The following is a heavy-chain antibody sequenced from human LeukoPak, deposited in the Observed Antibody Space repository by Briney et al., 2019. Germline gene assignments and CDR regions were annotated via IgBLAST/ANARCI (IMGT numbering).Heavy chain of an antibody. CDR1: GYTFSGYY. V-gene: IGHV1-2*02. J-gene: IGHJ4*02. Sequence: ASVKVSCKSSGYTFSGYYIHWVRHASGQGLEWMGWINPNSGDTHYAQKFQGRVTLTRDTSISTAYMELSSLRSDVTAVYYCARGGFDYWGQGTLVTVSS. CDR2: INPNSGDT. CDR3: ARGGFDY.